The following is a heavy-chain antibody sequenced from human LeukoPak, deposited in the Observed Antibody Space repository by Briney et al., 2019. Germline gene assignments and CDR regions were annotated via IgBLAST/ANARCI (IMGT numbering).Heavy chain of an antibody. CDR3: ARAYGSSSWYPGRYYYYMDV. J-gene: IGHJ6*03. V-gene: IGHV1-2*02. CDR1: GYTFTGYY. D-gene: IGHD6-13*01. Sequence: ASVKVSCKASGYTFTGYYMHWVRQAPGQGLEWMGWINPNSGGTNYAQKSQGRVTMTRDTSISTAYMELSRLRSDDTAVYYCARAYGSSSWYPGRYYYYMDVWGKGTTVTVSS. CDR2: INPNSGGT.